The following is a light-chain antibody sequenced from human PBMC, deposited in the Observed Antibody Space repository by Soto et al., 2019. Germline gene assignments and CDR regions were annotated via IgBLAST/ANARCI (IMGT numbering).Light chain of an antibody. Sequence: EIVMTQSPATLSVSPGERATLSCRASQSVSSNLAWYQQKPGQAPRLLIYGASTRATGIPARFSGSGSGTEFTLIISSLQYEDFAVYYCQQYNNWPPWTFGQGTKVEIK. J-gene: IGKJ1*01. CDR2: GAS. V-gene: IGKV3-15*01. CDR1: QSVSSN. CDR3: QQYNNWPPWT.